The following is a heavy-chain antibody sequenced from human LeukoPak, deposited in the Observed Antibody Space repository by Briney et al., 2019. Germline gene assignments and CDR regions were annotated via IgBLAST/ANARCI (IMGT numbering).Heavy chain of an antibody. CDR3: ARDSEVVGATTYDY. CDR1: GFTVSSNY. CDR2: IYSGGST. V-gene: IGHV3-53*01. J-gene: IGHJ4*02. Sequence: PGGSLRLSCAASGFTVSSNYMSWVRQAPGKGLEWVSVIYSGGSTYYADSVKGRFTISRDNSKNTLYLQMNSLRAEDTAVYYCARDSEVVGATTYDYWGQGTLVTVSS. D-gene: IGHD1-26*01.